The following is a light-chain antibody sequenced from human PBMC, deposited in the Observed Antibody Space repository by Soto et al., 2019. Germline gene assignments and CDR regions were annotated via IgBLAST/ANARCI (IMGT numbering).Light chain of an antibody. J-gene: IGKJ3*01. CDR2: AAS. CDR1: HGIRNY. V-gene: IGKV1-6*01. CDR3: LRVYTSALT. Sequence: AIQMTHSPSSLSASVGDRVTITCRASHGIRNYLGWYQQKPGKAPQLLIYAASSLQSGVQSSFSDRGSGTDCTLTISLLQPEDFPTYSGLRVYTSALTFGPGTKLEIK.